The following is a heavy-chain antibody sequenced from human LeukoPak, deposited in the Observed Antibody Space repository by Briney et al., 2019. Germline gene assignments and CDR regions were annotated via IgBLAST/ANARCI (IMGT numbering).Heavy chain of an antibody. CDR1: GGSFSGYY. Sequence: SETLSLTCAVYGGSFSGYYWSWIRQPPGKGLEWIGEINHSGSTNYNPSLKSRVTISVDTSKNQFSLKLSSVTAADTAVYYCARGHRRSGSYDYWGQGTLVTVSS. CDR2: INHSGST. CDR3: ARGHRRSGSYDY. V-gene: IGHV4-34*01. D-gene: IGHD3-10*01. J-gene: IGHJ4*02.